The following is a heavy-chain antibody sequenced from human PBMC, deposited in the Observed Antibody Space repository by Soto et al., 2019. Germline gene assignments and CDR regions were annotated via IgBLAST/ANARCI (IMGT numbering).Heavy chain of an antibody. J-gene: IGHJ4*02. D-gene: IGHD5-18*01. Sequence: GGSLRLSCAASGFTFSSYGIHWVRQAPGKGLEWVAVISYDGSNKYYADSVKGRFTISRDNSKNTLYLQMNSLRAEDTAVYYCAKDRGIQLWPRPDYWGQGTLVTVS. CDR1: GFTFSSYG. CDR2: ISYDGSNK. CDR3: AKDRGIQLWPRPDY. V-gene: IGHV3-30*18.